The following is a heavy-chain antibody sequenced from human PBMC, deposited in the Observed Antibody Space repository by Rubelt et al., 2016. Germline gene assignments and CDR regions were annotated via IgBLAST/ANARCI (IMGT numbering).Heavy chain of an antibody. D-gene: IGHD2-15*01. J-gene: IGHJ4*02. Sequence: EVQLVESGGGLVKPGGSLRLSCAASGFTFSSYAMSWVRQAPGKWLEWVSAISGSGGSTYYADSVKGRFTISRDNSKNTLYLQMNGLRAEDTAVYYCAREGYCSGGSCFPFDYWGQGTLVTVSS. CDR2: ISGSGGST. CDR3: AREGYCSGGSCFPFDY. V-gene: IGHV3-23*04. CDR1: GFTFSSYA.